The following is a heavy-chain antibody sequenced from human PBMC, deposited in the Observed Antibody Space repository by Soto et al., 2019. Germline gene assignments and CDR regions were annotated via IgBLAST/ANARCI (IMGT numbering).Heavy chain of an antibody. D-gene: IGHD4-17*01. CDR1: GFTCDDYA. V-gene: IGHV3-9*01. CDR2: ISWNSGSI. J-gene: IGHJ3*02. Sequence: EVQLVESGGGLVQPGRSLRLSCAASGFTCDDYAMHWVRQAPGKGLEWVSGISWNSGSIGYADSVKGRFTISRDNAKNSLYLQMNSLRAEDTALYYCAKVNYGENAFDIWGQGTMVTVSS. CDR3: AKVNYGENAFDI.